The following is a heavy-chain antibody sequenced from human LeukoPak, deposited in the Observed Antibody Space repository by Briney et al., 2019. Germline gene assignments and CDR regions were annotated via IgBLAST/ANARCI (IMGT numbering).Heavy chain of an antibody. J-gene: IGHJ4*02. Sequence: PGGSLRLSRAASGFTFSSYAMSWVRQAPGKGLEWVSAISGSGGSTYYADSVKGRFTISRDNSKNTLYLQMNSLRAEDTAVYYCAKGPEQQMVKEVVFDYWGQGTLVTVSS. CDR3: AKGPEQQMVKEVVFDY. CDR2: ISGSGGST. V-gene: IGHV3-23*01. CDR1: GFTFSSYA. D-gene: IGHD6-13*01.